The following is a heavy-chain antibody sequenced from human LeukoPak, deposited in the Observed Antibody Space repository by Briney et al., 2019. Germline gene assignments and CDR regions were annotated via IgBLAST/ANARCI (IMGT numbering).Heavy chain of an antibody. Sequence: GGSLRLSCAASGFTFSSYDMHWVRQAAGKGLEWVSGIGTAGDTYYPASVKGRFTISRENAKSSLYLQINSLSAGDTAVYYCASSPAYSSSWYVIDNWGQGTLVTVSS. D-gene: IGHD6-13*01. J-gene: IGHJ4*02. CDR2: IGTAGDT. CDR1: GFTFSSYD. V-gene: IGHV3-13*01. CDR3: ASSPAYSSSWYVIDN.